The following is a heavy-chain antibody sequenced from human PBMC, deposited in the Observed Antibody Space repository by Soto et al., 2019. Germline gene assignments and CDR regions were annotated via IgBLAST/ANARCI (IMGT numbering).Heavy chain of an antibody. CDR1: GYTLTELS. CDR2: FDPEDGET. Sequence: GASVKVCCKVSGYTLTELSMHWVRQAKGKGLEWMGGFDPEDGETIYAQKFQGRVTMTEDTSTDTAYMELSSLRSEDTAVYYCATDLLFSAQVVPAAIAAYWGQGTLVTVSS. J-gene: IGHJ4*02. D-gene: IGHD2-2*01. V-gene: IGHV1-24*01. CDR3: ATDLLFSAQVVPAAIAAY.